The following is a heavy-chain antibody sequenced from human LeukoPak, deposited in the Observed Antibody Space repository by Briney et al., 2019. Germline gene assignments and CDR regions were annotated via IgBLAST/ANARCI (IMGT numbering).Heavy chain of an antibody. D-gene: IGHD3-9*01. J-gene: IGHJ4*02. CDR1: GGSISSDY. Sequence: SETLSLTCTVSGGSISSDYWSWIRQPPGKGLEWIGYVSYSGSTNYNPSLKSRVTISEDTSKNQFSLKLSSVTAADTAVYYCARAGGDILTAYYNYFDCWGQGTLVTVSS. CDR3: ARAGGDILTAYYNYFDC. V-gene: IGHV4-59*01. CDR2: VSYSGST.